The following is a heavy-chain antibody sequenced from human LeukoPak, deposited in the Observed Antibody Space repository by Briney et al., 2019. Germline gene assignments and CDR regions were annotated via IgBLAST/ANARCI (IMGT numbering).Heavy chain of an antibody. CDR1: GGSFSSYY. V-gene: IGHV4-39*01. Sequence: SETLSLTCAVYGGSFSSYYWGWLRQPPGKGLEWIGSIYYSGSTYYNPSLKSRVTISVDTSKNQFSLKLSSVTAADTAVYYCASYGSGSSRSFDYWGQGTLVTVSS. J-gene: IGHJ4*02. D-gene: IGHD3-10*01. CDR3: ASYGSGSSRSFDY. CDR2: IYYSGST.